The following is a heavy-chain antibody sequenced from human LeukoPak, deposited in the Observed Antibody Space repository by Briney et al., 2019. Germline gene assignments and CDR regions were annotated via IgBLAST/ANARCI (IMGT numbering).Heavy chain of an antibody. D-gene: IGHD6-13*01. Sequence: GASVKVSCKASGYTFTGYYMHWVRQAPGQGLEWMGWINPNSGGTNYAQKFQGRVTMTRDTSISTAYMELSRLRSDDTAVYYCAREGSAAGNYYYYMDIWGKGTTVTVSS. J-gene: IGHJ6*03. CDR2: INPNSGGT. CDR1: GYTFTGYY. V-gene: IGHV1-2*02. CDR3: AREGSAAGNYYYYMDI.